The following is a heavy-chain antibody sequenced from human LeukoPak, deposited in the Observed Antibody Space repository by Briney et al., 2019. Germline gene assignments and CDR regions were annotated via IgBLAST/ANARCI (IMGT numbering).Heavy chain of an antibody. CDR3: ARAGYDYGDSSDF. V-gene: IGHV1-2*02. CDR1: GYPFTTYY. Sequence: ASVKVSCKASGYPFTTYYIHWVRQAPGQGLEWMGCINPKNGDSKYAQMFQGRVTMTRATSIATAYMEVSRLTSDDTAVYFCARAGYDYGDSSDFWGQGTLVTVSS. D-gene: IGHD4-17*01. CDR2: INPKNGDS. J-gene: IGHJ4*02.